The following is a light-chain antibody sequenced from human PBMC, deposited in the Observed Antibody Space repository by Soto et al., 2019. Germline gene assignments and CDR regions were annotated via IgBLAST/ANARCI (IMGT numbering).Light chain of an antibody. Sequence: EVVLTQSPGTLSLSPGERATLSCRASRSVTSNYLAWYQQKPGQAPRLLIYGAYSRATGIPDRFSGSGSGTVFTLTISRLEPEDFAVYYCQQYGSSPMYSFGQGTKLEIK. J-gene: IGKJ2*03. CDR2: GAY. CDR1: RSVTSNY. CDR3: QQYGSSPMYS. V-gene: IGKV3-20*01.